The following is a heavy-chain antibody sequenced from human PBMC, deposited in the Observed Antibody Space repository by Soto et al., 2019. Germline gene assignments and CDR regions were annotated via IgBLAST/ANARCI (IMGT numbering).Heavy chain of an antibody. CDR1: GFTFSSYW. J-gene: IGHJ3*02. CDR2: INSDGSST. CDR3: AREGSYDAFDI. Sequence: GGSLRLSCAASGFTFSSYWMHWVRQAPGKGLVWVSRINSDGSSTSYADSVKGRFTISRDNAKNTLYLQMNSLRAEDTAVYYCAREGSYDAFDIWGQGTMVTVSS. V-gene: IGHV3-74*01.